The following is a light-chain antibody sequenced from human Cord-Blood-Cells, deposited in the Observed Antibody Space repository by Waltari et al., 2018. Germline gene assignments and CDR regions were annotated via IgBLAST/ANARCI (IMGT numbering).Light chain of an antibody. CDR2: SNN. CDR1: STNIGSNT. Sequence: QSVLTQPPSASGTPGQRVTSTWSGSSTNIGSNTVHWYQQLPGTAPKLLIYSNNQRPSGVPDRFSGSKSGTSASLAISGLQSEDEADYYCAAWDDSLNVVFGGGTKLTVL. J-gene: IGLJ2*01. CDR3: AAWDDSLNVV. V-gene: IGLV1-44*01.